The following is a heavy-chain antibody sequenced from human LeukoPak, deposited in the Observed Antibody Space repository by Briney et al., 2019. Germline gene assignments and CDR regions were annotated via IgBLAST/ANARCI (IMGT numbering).Heavy chain of an antibody. CDR2: ISGSGGST. V-gene: IGHV3-23*01. CDR1: GFTFRSYW. Sequence: GGSLRLSCSASGFTFRSYWMSWVRQAPGKGLGWVSAISGSGGSTYYADSVKGRFTIFRDNSKNTLYLQMNSLRAEDTAVYYCAKEILDHYYGSGSYYIRYYFDYWGQGTLVTVSS. J-gene: IGHJ4*02. CDR3: AKEILDHYYGSGSYYIRYYFDY. D-gene: IGHD3-10*01.